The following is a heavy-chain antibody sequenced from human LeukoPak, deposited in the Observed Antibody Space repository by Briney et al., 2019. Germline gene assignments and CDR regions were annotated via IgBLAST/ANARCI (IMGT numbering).Heavy chain of an antibody. CDR2: ITPILGIA. V-gene: IGHV1-69*02. CDR3: AGSPMTTVTTRGD. D-gene: IGHD4-17*01. Sequence: ASVKVSCKASGYTFTGYYMHWVRQAPGQGLEWMGRITPILGIANYAQKFQGRVTITADKSTCTAYMELSSLRSEDTAVYYCAGSPMTTVTTRGDWGQGTLVTVSS. J-gene: IGHJ4*02. CDR1: GYTFTGYY.